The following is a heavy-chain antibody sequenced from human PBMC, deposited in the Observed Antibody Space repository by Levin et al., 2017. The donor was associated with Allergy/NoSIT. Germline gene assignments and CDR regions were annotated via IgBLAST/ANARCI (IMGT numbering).Heavy chain of an antibody. CDR1: GFTFSSYS. Sequence: GGSMRLSCAASGFTFSSYSMNWVRQAPGKGLEWVSSISSSSSYIYYADSVKGRFTISRDNAKNSLYLQMNSLRAEDTAVYYCARVSGSSWIYYYYGMDVWGQGTTVTVSS. J-gene: IGHJ6*02. V-gene: IGHV3-21*01. CDR2: ISSSSSYI. D-gene: IGHD6-13*01. CDR3: ARVSGSSWIYYYYGMDV.